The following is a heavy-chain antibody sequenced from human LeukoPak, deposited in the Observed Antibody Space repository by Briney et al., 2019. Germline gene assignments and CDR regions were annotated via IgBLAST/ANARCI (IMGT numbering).Heavy chain of an antibody. CDR2: ISAYNGDT. D-gene: IGHD3-16*01. Sequence: ASVKVSCKASGYTFINYGITWVRQAPGQGLEWMGWISAYNGDTKNPQKFQGRVTMTTDTSTTTVYMELRSLRSDDTAVYYCARGGGYRSERVDYWGQGTLVTVSS. V-gene: IGHV1-18*01. CDR3: ARGGGYRSERVDY. CDR1: GYTFINYG. J-gene: IGHJ4*02.